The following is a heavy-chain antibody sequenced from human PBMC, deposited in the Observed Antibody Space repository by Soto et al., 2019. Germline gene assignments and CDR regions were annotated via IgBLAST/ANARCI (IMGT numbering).Heavy chain of an antibody. J-gene: IGHJ4*02. V-gene: IGHV5-51*01. D-gene: IGHD1-26*01. Sequence: GESLKISCKGSGYNFNTYYIAWVRQVPGKGLEWMGVIYPDDSDAKYSPSFQGQITISADKSISTAYLQWNSLKAADSATYNCARVGVERQFPYYFDFWGQGTLVTVSS. CDR3: ARVGVERQFPYYFDF. CDR1: GYNFNTYY. CDR2: IYPDDSDA.